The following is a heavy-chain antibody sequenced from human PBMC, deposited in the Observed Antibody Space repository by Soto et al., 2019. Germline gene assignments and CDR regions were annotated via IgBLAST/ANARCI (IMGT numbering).Heavy chain of an antibody. J-gene: IGHJ5*02. D-gene: IGHD3-3*01. Sequence: EVQLLESGGGLVQPGGSLRLSCAASGFTFSSYAMSWVRQAPGKGLEWVSAISGSGGSTYYADSVKGRFTISRDNSKNTLYQQLNSLRAEGTAVYYCAKTHTRPNWFDPWGQGTLVTVSS. CDR1: GFTFSSYA. CDR2: ISGSGGST. V-gene: IGHV3-23*01. CDR3: AKTHTRPNWFDP.